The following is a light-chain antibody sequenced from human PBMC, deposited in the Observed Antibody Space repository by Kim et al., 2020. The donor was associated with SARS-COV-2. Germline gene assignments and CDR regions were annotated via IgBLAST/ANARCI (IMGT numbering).Light chain of an antibody. CDR1: SSDVGTYNY. CDR3: NSYTSSDTWV. CDR2: EVT. Sequence: QSIPATCHGTSSDVGTYNYVSWYQQHPGKVPKLLIYEVTKRPSGASDRFSGSKSGNTASLTISGLQAEDEADYYCNSYTSSDTWVFGGGTQLTVL. J-gene: IGLJ3*02. V-gene: IGLV2-14*01.